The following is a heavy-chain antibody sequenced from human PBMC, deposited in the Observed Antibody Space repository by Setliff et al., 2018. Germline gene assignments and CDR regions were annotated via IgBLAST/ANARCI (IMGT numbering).Heavy chain of an antibody. CDR3: ARDPGHRSGTWSLDY. V-gene: IGHV4-34*10. CDR1: GVSFSDYY. J-gene: IGHJ4*02. Sequence: SETLSLTCTVYGVSFSDYYWGWVRQSPGKGLDWIGEINHSGTTNYDPSLEGRISISVDTSKRQFSLKLNSVTAADTAVYSCARDPGHRSGTWSLDYWGQGTLVTVSS. CDR2: INHSGTT.